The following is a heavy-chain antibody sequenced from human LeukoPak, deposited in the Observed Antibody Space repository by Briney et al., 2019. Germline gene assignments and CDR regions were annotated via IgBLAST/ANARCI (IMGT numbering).Heavy chain of an antibody. V-gene: IGHV3-30-3*01. CDR3: ARMMTIWSGYYFDY. CDR2: ISYDGSNK. CDR1: GFTFSSYA. Sequence: GGSLRLTCAASGFTFSSYAMHWVRQAPGKGVEGVAGISYDGSNKYYADPVKGRFTISRDNSKNTLYLQMNSLRAEDTAVYYCARMMTIWSGYYFDYWGQGTLVTVSS. D-gene: IGHD3-10*01. J-gene: IGHJ4*02.